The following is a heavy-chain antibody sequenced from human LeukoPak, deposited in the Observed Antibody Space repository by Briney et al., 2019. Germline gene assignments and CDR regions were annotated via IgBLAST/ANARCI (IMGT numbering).Heavy chain of an antibody. V-gene: IGHV4-59*01. CDR2: IFYNGNT. J-gene: IGHJ6*03. D-gene: IGHD2-15*01. Sequence: SETLSLTCTVSGGSISPYYWSWVRQSPGKGLEWIAYIFYNGNTNYNPSLKSRLTISLDMPNKQVSLRLASVTAADTAVYYCARGGYYYMDVWGKGTTVTVSS. CDR3: ARGGYYYMDV. CDR1: GGSISPYY.